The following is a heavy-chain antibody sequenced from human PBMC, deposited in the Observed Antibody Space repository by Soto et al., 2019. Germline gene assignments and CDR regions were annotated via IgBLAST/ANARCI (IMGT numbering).Heavy chain of an antibody. Sequence: SETLSLTCTVSGGSIRSGDYYWSWIRQPPGKGLESIGYIYYSGSTYYNPSLKSRVTISVDTSKNQFSLKLSSVTAADTAVYYCARGDPLLWFGEKVYYGMDVWGQGTTVTVSS. J-gene: IGHJ6*02. CDR1: GGSIRSGDYY. D-gene: IGHD3-10*01. CDR2: IYYSGST. V-gene: IGHV4-30-4*02. CDR3: ARGDPLLWFGEKVYYGMDV.